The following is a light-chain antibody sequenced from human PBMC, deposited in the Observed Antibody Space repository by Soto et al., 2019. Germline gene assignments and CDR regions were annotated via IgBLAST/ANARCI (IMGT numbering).Light chain of an antibody. CDR1: SSNIGTNY. V-gene: IGLV1-47*01. Sequence: QLVLTQPSSASETPGQRVSISCSGSSSNIGTNYVYWYQQLPGTAPQLLIYRNNQRPSGVPDRFSGSKSGTSASLAISGLRSEDEADYYCAAWDDSLSGPVFGGGTKLTVL. J-gene: IGLJ3*02. CDR2: RNN. CDR3: AAWDDSLSGPV.